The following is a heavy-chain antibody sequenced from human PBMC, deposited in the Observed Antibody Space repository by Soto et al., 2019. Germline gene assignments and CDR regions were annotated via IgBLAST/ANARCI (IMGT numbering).Heavy chain of an antibody. D-gene: IGHD5-18*01. V-gene: IGHV3-30*18. J-gene: IGHJ4*02. CDR3: AKDIVRYTYGACDY. Sequence: GGSLRLSCAASGFSFNTYGMYWVRQAPGKGLEWVAAISYDGSNQYHADSVKGRCTISGDNSKSTLYLQMNSLRVEDTAVYYCAKDIVRYTYGACDYWGQGALVTV. CDR2: ISYDGSNQ. CDR1: GFSFNTYG.